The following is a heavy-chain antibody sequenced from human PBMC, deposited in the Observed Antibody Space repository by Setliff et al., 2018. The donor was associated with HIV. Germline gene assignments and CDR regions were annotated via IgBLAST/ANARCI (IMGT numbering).Heavy chain of an antibody. CDR3: AGLSVRRDYSYGMDV. CDR1: GYSISIGYY. Sequence: LSLTCAVSGYSISIGYYWGWIRQPPGKGLEWIGSLYHSGSTYYNPSLKSRVTISVDTSKNRFSLKLSSVTAADTAVYYCAGLSVRRDYSYGMDVWGQGTTVTVSS. CDR2: LYHSGST. J-gene: IGHJ6*02. V-gene: IGHV4-38-2*01. D-gene: IGHD3-10*01.